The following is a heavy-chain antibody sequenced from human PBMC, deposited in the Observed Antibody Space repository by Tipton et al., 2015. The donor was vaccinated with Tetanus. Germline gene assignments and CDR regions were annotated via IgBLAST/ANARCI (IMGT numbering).Heavy chain of an antibody. Sequence: TLSLTCTVSGGSISSSSHYWTWIRQRPGKGLEWIGYVYYSGTTYFDLSLQSRLTLSVDTSRNLFSLKLTSATAADTGIYYCARDTGSIYAIDVRGQGTAVTVSS. J-gene: IGHJ6*02. CDR1: GGSISSSSHY. CDR2: VYYSGTT. V-gene: IGHV4-31*03. CDR3: ARDTGSIYAIDV.